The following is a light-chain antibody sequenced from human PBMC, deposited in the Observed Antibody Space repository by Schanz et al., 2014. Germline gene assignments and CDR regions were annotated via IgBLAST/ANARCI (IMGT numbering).Light chain of an antibody. V-gene: IGLV2-14*01. Sequence: QSALNQPPSASGSPGQSVTISCTGTSSDVGGYHYVSWYQQHPGKAPKLMIYDVSNRPSGVSNRFSGSKSGNTASLTISGLQAEDEADYYCSSYTSSSTYVFGTGTKLTVL. CDR1: SSDVGGYHY. J-gene: IGLJ1*01. CDR2: DVS. CDR3: SSYTSSSTYV.